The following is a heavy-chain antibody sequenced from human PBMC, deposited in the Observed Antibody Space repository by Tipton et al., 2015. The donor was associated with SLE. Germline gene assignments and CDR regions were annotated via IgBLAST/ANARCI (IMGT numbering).Heavy chain of an antibody. Sequence: TLSLTCTVSGYSISSGYYWGWIRQPPGKGLEWIGSIYHSGSTYYNPSLKSRVIISVDTSKNQFSLKLSSVTAADTAVYYCARDYSPEAYFDYWGQGTLVTVSS. CDR1: GYSISSGYY. V-gene: IGHV4-38-2*02. CDR3: ARDYSPEAYFDY. D-gene: IGHD6-13*01. CDR2: IYHSGST. J-gene: IGHJ4*02.